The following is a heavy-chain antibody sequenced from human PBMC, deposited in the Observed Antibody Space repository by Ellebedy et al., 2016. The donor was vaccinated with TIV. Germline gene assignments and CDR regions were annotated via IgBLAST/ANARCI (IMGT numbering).Heavy chain of an antibody. D-gene: IGHD5-18*01. CDR3: EHYSYGSFGGDWFDP. CDR1: GFSLSTSGVG. CDR2: IYWDDDK. Sequence: SGPTLVKPTQTLTLTCTFSGFSLSTSGVGVGWIRPPPGKALEWLALIYWDDDKRYSPSLKSRLTITKDTSKHQVVLTMTKMDPVDAATYYCEHYSYGSFGGDWFDPWGQGTLVTVSS. V-gene: IGHV2-5*02. J-gene: IGHJ5*02.